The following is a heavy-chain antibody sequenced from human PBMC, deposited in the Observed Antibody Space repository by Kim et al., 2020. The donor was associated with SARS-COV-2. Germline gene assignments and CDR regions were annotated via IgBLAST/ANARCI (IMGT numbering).Heavy chain of an antibody. V-gene: IGHV3-23*01. Sequence: RKNYADSVRGRFTIARDNSKNTLYLQMNSLRAEDTAVYYCARTHQTGWFDPWGQGTLVTVSS. CDR3: ARTHQTGWFDP. CDR2: RK. J-gene: IGHJ5*02.